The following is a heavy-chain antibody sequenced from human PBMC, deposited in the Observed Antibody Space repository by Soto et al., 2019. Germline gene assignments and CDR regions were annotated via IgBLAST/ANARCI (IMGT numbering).Heavy chain of an antibody. Sequence: QVQLVQSGAEVKKPGSSVKVSCKASGGTFSSYAISWVRQAPGQGLEWMGGIIPIFGTANYAQKFQGRVTITADESTRTADMELGSLRSEDTAVYYCARHPGGRGYYSGMDVWGQGTTVTVSS. J-gene: IGHJ6*02. CDR2: IIPIFGTA. CDR1: GGTFSSYA. CDR3: ARHPGGRGYYSGMDV. V-gene: IGHV1-69*12. D-gene: IGHD2-15*01.